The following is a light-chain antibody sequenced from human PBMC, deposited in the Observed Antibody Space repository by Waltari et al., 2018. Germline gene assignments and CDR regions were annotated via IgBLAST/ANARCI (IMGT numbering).Light chain of an antibody. CDR3: NSYSSTTTLV. J-gene: IGLJ2*01. Sequence: QSALTQPASVSGSPGQSITISCTGTSNDVGGYDYVSWYQQHPDKAPKLVIFDVSNRPSGFSRRFSASKSVNTASLTISGLQAEDEAVYYCNSYSSTTTLVFGGGTNVTVL. V-gene: IGLV2-14*03. CDR1: SNDVGGYDY. CDR2: DVS.